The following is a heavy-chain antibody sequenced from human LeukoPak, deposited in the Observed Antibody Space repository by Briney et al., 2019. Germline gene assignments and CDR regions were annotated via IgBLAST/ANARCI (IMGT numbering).Heavy chain of an antibody. CDR1: GYSISSGYY. J-gene: IGHJ3*02. Sequence: SETLSLTCTVSGYSISSGYYWGWIRQPPGRGLEWIGSIYHSGSTYYNPSLKSRVTISVDTSKNQFSLKLSSVTAADTAVYYCARAAYSGSSKGAFDIWGQGTMVTVSS. CDR2: IYHSGST. V-gene: IGHV4-38-2*02. D-gene: IGHD1-26*01. CDR3: ARAAYSGSSKGAFDI.